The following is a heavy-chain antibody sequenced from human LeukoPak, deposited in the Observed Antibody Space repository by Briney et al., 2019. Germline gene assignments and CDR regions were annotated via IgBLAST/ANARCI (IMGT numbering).Heavy chain of an antibody. Sequence: SETLSLTCAVYGGSFSGYYWSWIRQPPGKGLEWIGEINHSGSTYYNPSLKSRVTISVDTSKNQFSLKLSSVTAADTALYYCARGINWFDPWGQGTLVTVSS. CDR1: GGSFSGYY. CDR3: ARGINWFDP. J-gene: IGHJ5*02. CDR2: INHSGST. V-gene: IGHV4-34*01.